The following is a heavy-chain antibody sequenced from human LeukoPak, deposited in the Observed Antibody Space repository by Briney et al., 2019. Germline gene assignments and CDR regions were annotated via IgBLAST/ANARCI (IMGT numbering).Heavy chain of an antibody. V-gene: IGHV3-64D*09. CDR2: ISGNGVST. CDR1: GFTFSTYP. CDR3: VKDFCSSWSIWFDL. D-gene: IGHD6-13*01. J-gene: IGHJ5*02. Sequence: PGGSLRLSCSASGFTFSTYPMHWVGQGPGKGVEDVSAISGNGVSTYYAESVKGRLIISRDNSKNTLYLQMRSLRTEDTAVYYCVKDFCSSWSIWFDLWGQGTLVTVSS.